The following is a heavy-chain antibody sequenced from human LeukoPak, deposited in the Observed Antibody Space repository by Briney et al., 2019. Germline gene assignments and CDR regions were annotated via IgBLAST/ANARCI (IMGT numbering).Heavy chain of an antibody. J-gene: IGHJ5*02. CDR3: ARDGALAEAWPYWFDP. V-gene: IGHV4-34*01. CDR1: GGSFSGYY. Sequence: SETLSLTCAVYGGSFSGYYWSWIRQPPGKGLEWIGEINHSGSTNYNPSLKSRVTISVDTSKNQFSLKLSSVTAADTAVYYCARDGALAEAWPYWFDPWGQGTLVTVSS. CDR2: INHSGST. D-gene: IGHD6-13*01.